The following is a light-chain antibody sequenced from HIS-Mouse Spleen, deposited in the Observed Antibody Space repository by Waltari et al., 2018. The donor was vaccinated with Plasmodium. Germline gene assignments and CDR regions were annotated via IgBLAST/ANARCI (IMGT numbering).Light chain of an antibody. J-gene: IGLJ2*01. CDR2: EGS. V-gene: IGLV2-23*01. Sequence: QSALTQPASVSGSPGQSITISCTGTSSAVGRYNLVSWYQQHPGKAPKPMIYEGSKRPSGVSNRFSGSKSGNTASLTISGLQAEDEADYYCCSYAGSRLVFGGGTKLTVL. CDR1: SSAVGRYNL. CDR3: CSYAGSRLV.